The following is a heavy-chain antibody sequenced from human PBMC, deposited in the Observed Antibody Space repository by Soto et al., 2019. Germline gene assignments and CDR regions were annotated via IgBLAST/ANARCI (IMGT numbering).Heavy chain of an antibody. J-gene: IGHJ6*02. V-gene: IGHV3-73*02. Sequence: EMQLAESGGGLVQPGGSLKLSCAASGFTFSSSVVHWVRQAPGKGLEWVGHVENKGKNYATAYSASVKGRFTISRDDSKKTTYLHLISLKTDDTAVYYCARHLVPELEPTTPYYNGLDVWGRGTTVVVSS. CDR3: ARHLVPELEPTTPYYNGLDV. CDR1: GFTFSSSV. CDR2: VENKGKNYAT. D-gene: IGHD1-1*01.